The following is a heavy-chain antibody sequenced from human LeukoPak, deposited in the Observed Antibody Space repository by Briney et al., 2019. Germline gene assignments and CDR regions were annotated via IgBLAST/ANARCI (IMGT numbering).Heavy chain of an antibody. CDR1: GVTFSSYE. CDR3: AELGITMIGGV. CDR2: ISSSGSTI. Sequence: PGGSLRLSCAASGVTFSSYEMNGVRQAPGKGRGWVSYISSSGSTIYYADSVKRRFTISRDNAKNSLYLQMNSLRAEDTAVYYCAELGITMIGGVWGKGTTVTISS. D-gene: IGHD3-10*02. J-gene: IGHJ6*04. V-gene: IGHV3-48*03.